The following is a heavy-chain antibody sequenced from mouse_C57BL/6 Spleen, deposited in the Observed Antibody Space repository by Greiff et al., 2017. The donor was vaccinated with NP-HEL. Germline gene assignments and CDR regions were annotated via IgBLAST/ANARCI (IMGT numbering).Heavy chain of an antibody. Sequence: QVQLQQSGPELVKPGASVKISCKASGYAFSSSWMNWVKQRPGKGLEWIGRIYPGDGDTNYNGKFKGKATLTADKSSSTAYMQLSSLTSEDSAVYFCAREGVVPDYWGQGTTLTVSS. D-gene: IGHD1-1*01. CDR2: IYPGDGDT. CDR3: AREGVVPDY. J-gene: IGHJ2*01. CDR1: GYAFSSSW. V-gene: IGHV1-82*01.